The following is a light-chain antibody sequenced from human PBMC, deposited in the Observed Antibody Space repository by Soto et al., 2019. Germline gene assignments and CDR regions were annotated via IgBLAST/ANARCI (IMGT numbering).Light chain of an antibody. V-gene: IGLV1-44*01. CDR2: SHN. CDR1: GSNIGVGTNY. CDR3: AAWDGNLNGWV. J-gene: IGLJ3*02. Sequence: QSVLTQPPSASGTPGQRVTISCSGSGSNIGVGTNYVNWYQLLPGTAPKLLIYSHNHRPSGVPDRFSGSKSGTSASLAISGLQSEDEADYYCAAWDGNLNGWVFGGGTKVTVL.